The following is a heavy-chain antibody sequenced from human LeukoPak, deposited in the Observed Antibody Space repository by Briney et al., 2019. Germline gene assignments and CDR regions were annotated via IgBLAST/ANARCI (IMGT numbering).Heavy chain of an antibody. CDR1: GYTFTSYA. CDR3: ARDRGDYGDYATFDY. Sequence: EASVKVSCKASGYTFTSYAMHWVRQAPGQRLEWIGWINPNSGGTNYAQKFQGRVTMTRDTSISTAYMELSRLRSDDTAVYYCARDRGDYGDYATFDYWGQGTLVTVSS. CDR2: INPNSGGT. D-gene: IGHD4-17*01. J-gene: IGHJ4*02. V-gene: IGHV1-2*02.